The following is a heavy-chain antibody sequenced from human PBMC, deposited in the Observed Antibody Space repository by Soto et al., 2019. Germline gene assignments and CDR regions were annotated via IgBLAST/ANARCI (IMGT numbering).Heavy chain of an antibody. CDR3: ARDHCGGDCYSTNLNWFDP. V-gene: IGHV3-48*02. Sequence: HPGGSLRLSCAASGFTFSSYSMNWVRQAPGKGLEWVSYISSSSSTIYYADSVKGRFTISRDNAKNSLYLQMNSLRDEDTAVYYCARDHCGGDCYSTNLNWFDPWGQGTLVTVSS. CDR1: GFTFSSYS. D-gene: IGHD2-21*02. CDR2: ISSSSSTI. J-gene: IGHJ5*02.